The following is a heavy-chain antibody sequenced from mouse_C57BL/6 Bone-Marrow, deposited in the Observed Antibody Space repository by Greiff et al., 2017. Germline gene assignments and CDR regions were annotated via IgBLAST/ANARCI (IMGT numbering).Heavy chain of an antibody. V-gene: IGHV1-15*01. CDR1: GYTFTDYE. D-gene: IGHD1-1*01. J-gene: IGHJ2*01. CDR3: TRSPYYGSSYYFDY. CDR2: IDPETGGT. Sequence: VKLMESGAELVRPGASVTLSCKASGYTFTDYEMHWVKQTPVHGLEWIGAIDPETGGTAYNQKFKGKAILTADKSSSTAYMELRSLTSEDSAVYYCTRSPYYGSSYYFDYWGQGTTLTVSS.